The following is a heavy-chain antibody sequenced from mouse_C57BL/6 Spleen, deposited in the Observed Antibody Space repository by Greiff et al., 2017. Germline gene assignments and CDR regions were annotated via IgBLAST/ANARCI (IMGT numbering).Heavy chain of an antibody. J-gene: IGHJ2*01. V-gene: IGHV1-55*01. D-gene: IGHD2-1*01. CDR1: GYTFTSYW. CDR2: IYPGSGRT. Sequence: VQLQQPGAELVKPGASVKMSCKASGYTFTSYWITWVKQRPGQGLEWIGDIYPGSGRTNYNEKFKSKATLTVDTSSSTAYMQLSSLTSYDSAVYYCAKSGNYLYYFDYWGQGTTLTVSS. CDR3: AKSGNYLYYFDY.